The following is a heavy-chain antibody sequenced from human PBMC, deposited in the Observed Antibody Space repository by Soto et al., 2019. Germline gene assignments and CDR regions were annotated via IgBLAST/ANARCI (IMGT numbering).Heavy chain of an antibody. CDR1: GFTFSIYA. J-gene: IGHJ4*02. CDR3: AKRGYCSGASCVFDY. CDR2: IGGNDGST. V-gene: IGHV3-23*01. Sequence: ELHLLESGGGLVQPGGSLGLSCVASGFTFSIYAMTWVRQAPGKGLEWVSAIGGNDGSTFYADSVKGRFTISRDNSKNTLYLQMDSLRAEDTAVYYCAKRGYCSGASCVFDYWGQGNLVTVSS. D-gene: IGHD2-15*01.